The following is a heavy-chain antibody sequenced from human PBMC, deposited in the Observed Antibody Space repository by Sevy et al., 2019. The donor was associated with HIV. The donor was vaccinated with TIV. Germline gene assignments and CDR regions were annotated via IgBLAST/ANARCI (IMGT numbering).Heavy chain of an antibody. V-gene: IGHV3-23*01. CDR1: GFTFGYFA. CDR3: AKDTSGWYDALVQ. CDR2: ISPNGATS. D-gene: IGHD6-19*01. J-gene: IGHJ4*02. Sequence: GGSLRLSCEVSGFTFGYFAMSWVRQAPGKGLEWVSGISPNGATSHYAASVRGRFTISRDNSKNRMYLQMSSLRAEDTAQYYCAKDTSGWYDALVQWGQGTLVTVSS.